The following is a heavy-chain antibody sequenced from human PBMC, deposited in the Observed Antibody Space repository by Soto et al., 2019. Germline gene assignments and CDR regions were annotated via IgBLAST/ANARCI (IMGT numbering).Heavy chain of an antibody. CDR2: IYSGGYT. CDR3: GTQRGGGGY. V-gene: IGHV3-53*01. Sequence: EVQLVESGGGLIQPGGSLRLSCAVSGFTVSNNYMSWVRQAPGKGLEGVSVIYSGGYTAYGDSVKGRFTISRDNSKNTFYLKMNSRRAADRALYYGGTQRGGGGYWGQGTLVTVSS. CDR1: GFTVSNNY. D-gene: IGHD6-25*01. J-gene: IGHJ4*02.